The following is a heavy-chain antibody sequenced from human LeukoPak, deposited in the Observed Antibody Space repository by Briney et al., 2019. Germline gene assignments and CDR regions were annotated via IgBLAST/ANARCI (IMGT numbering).Heavy chain of an antibody. CDR1: GFTVSSNY. V-gene: IGHV3-53*01. Sequence: GGSLRLSCAASGFTVSSNYMSWVRQAPGKGLEWVSVIYSGGSTYYADSVKGRFTISRDNSKNTLYLQMNSLRAEDTAVYYCARVDSGSYFYFDYWGQGTLVTVAS. CDR3: ARVDSGSYFYFDY. J-gene: IGHJ4*02. D-gene: IGHD1-26*01. CDR2: IYSGGST.